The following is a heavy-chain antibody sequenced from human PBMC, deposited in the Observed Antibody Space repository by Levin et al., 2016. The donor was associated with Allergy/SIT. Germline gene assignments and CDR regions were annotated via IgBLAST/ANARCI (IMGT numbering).Heavy chain of an antibody. CDR2: ISSSSSYI. V-gene: IGHV3-21*01. Sequence: GESLKISCAASGFTFSSYSMNWVRQAPGKGLEWVSSISSSSSYIYYADSVKGRFTISRDNAKNSLYLQMNSLRAEDTAVYYCARDYDPWYFDLWGRGTLVTVSS. D-gene: IGHD3-3*01. CDR1: GFTFSSYS. J-gene: IGHJ2*01. CDR3: ARDYDPWYFDL.